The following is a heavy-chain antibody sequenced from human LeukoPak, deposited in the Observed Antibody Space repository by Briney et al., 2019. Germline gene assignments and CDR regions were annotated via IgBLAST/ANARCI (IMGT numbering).Heavy chain of an antibody. D-gene: IGHD1-26*01. CDR1: GDSVSSNSVA. CDR2: TCYRSKWYS. CDR3: ARSPIVGATPFYYYYYYMDV. V-gene: IGHV6-1*01. J-gene: IGHJ6*03. Sequence: SQTLSLTCAISGDSVSSNSVAWNWIRQSPSRGLEWLGGTCYRSKWYSEYAASVKSRITINPDTSKNQFSLQLSSVTPEDSAVYYCARSPIVGATPFYYYYYYMDVWGKGTTVTVSS.